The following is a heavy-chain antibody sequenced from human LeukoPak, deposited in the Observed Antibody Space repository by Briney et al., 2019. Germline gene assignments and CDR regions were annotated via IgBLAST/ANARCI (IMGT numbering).Heavy chain of an antibody. CDR3: ASFSYSSSWYPLGYYMDV. V-gene: IGHV4-39*01. Sequence: KPSETLSLTCTVSGGSISSSSYYWGRIRQPPGKGLEWIGSIYYSGSTYYNPSLKSRVTISVDTSKNQFSLKLSSVTAADTAVYYCASFSYSSSWYPLGYYMDVWGKGTTVTVSS. J-gene: IGHJ6*03. CDR1: GGSISSSSYY. CDR2: IYYSGST. D-gene: IGHD6-13*01.